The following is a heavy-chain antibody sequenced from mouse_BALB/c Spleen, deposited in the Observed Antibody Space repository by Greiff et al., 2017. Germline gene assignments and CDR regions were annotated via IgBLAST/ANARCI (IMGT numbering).Heavy chain of an antibody. J-gene: IGHJ3*01. CDR2: ILPGSGST. Sequence: QVQLQQSGAELMKPGASVKISCKATGYTFSSYWIEWVKQRPGHGLEWIGEILPGSGSTNYNEKFKGKATFTADTSSNTAYMQLSSLTSEDSAVYYCARDYGSSVAGTGSSWFAYWGQGTLVTVSA. CDR3: ARDYGSSVAGTGSSWFAY. CDR1: GYTFSSYW. V-gene: IGHV1-9*01. D-gene: IGHD1-1*01.